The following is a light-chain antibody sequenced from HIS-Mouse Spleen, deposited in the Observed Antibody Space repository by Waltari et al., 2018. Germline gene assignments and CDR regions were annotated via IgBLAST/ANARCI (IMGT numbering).Light chain of an antibody. CDR3: QSYDSSLSGYV. CDR2: GKS. V-gene: IGLV1-40*01. Sequence: QSVLTQPPSVSGAPGQRVPISCTGSSSNIGAGYDVHWYQQLPGTAPKLLIDGKSNRPAGVPDRSSGSKSGTSASLAITGLQAEDEADYYCQSYDSSLSGYVFGTGTKVTVL. CDR1: SSNIGAGYD. J-gene: IGLJ1*01.